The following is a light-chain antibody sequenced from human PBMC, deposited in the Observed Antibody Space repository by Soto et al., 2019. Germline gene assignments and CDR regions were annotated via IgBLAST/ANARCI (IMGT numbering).Light chain of an antibody. Sequence: DIQVTQSPLYLSASVGDRVTITCRASQDITSFVAWYQQQPAKAPKLLIFATSRLQTGVPSRFSGSGSGTEFTLTITSLQHEAFATYYCQQVHTFPLTFGPGTRVDVK. CDR3: QQVHTFPLT. J-gene: IGKJ3*01. V-gene: IGKV1-9*01. CDR1: QDITSF. CDR2: ATS.